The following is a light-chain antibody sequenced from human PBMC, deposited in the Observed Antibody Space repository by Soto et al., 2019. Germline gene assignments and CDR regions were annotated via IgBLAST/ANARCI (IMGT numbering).Light chain of an antibody. V-gene: IGKV3-20*01. CDR1: QSVSSSY. Sequence: EIVLTQSPGTLSLSPGERATLSCRASQSVSSSYLAWYQQKPGQAPRLLIYGAFNRATGIPDRFSGSGSGTDFTLTISRLEPEDFAVYYCQQYGNSGVTFGPGTKVDIK. J-gene: IGKJ3*01. CDR3: QQYGNSGVT. CDR2: GAF.